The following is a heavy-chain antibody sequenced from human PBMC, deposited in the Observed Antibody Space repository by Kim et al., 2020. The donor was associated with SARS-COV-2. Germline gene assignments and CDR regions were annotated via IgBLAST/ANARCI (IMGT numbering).Heavy chain of an antibody. D-gene: IGHD3-10*01. CDR3: ARATMVRGVRRFDP. Sequence: NPSLKSRVTISVDTSKNQFSLKLSSVTAADTAVYYCARATMVRGVRRFDPWGQGTLVTVSS. J-gene: IGHJ5*02. V-gene: IGHV4-34*01.